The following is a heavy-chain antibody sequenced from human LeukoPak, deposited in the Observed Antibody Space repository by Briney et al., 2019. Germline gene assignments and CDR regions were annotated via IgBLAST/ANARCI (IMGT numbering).Heavy chain of an antibody. CDR2: INHSGST. D-gene: IGHD3-16*02. Sequence: SETLSLTCAVYGGSFSDYYWSWLRQPPGKGLEWIGEINHSGSTNYNPSLKSRVTISVDTSKNQFSLKLTSVTAADTAVYYCARGVETYRVLDYWGQGTLVTVSS. J-gene: IGHJ4*02. CDR3: ARGVETYRVLDY. V-gene: IGHV4-34*01. CDR1: GGSFSDYY.